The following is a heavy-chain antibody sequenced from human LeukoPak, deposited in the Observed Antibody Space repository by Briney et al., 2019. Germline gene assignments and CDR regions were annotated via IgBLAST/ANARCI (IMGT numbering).Heavy chain of an antibody. V-gene: IGHV3-7*01. CDR2: IKQDGSEK. J-gene: IGHJ4*02. D-gene: IGHD3-10*01. CDR3: ARGPPGSFFDY. Sequence: QPGGSLRLSCSASGFTLSDYVMHWVRQAPGKGLEWVANIKQDGSEKYYVDSVKGRFTISRDNAKNSLYLQMNSLRAEDTAVYYCARGPPGSFFDYWGQGTLVTVSS. CDR1: GFTLSDYV.